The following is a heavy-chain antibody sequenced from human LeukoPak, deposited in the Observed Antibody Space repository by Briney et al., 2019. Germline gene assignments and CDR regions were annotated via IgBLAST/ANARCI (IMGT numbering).Heavy chain of an antibody. CDR3: ARGGRSDILTGYYPTYFDY. V-gene: IGHV3-30-3*01. D-gene: IGHD3-9*01. CDR1: GFTFSSYA. Sequence: GGSLRLPCAASGFTFSSYAMHWVRQAPGKGLEWVAVISYDGSNKYYADSVKGRFTISRDNSKNTLYLQMNSLRAEDTAVYYCARGGRSDILTGYYPTYFDYWGQGTLVTVSS. J-gene: IGHJ4*02. CDR2: ISYDGSNK.